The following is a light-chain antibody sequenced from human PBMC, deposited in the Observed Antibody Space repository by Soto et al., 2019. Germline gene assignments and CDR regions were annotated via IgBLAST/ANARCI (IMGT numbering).Light chain of an antibody. J-gene: IGKJ1*01. Sequence: DIRMTQSPSSLSASVGDRVTITCRASQSIDTHLNWYQQHPGKAPNAMIYEASNLQSGDPSRFSGSGSGTDCTLTISGLQPDDSATYYCHQTYSPPDTFGQGTKVEIK. CDR1: QSIDTH. CDR3: HQTYSPPDT. V-gene: IGKV1-39*01. CDR2: EAS.